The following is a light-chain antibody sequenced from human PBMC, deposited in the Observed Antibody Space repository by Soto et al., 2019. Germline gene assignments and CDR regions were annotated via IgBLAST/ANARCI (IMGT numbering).Light chain of an antibody. V-gene: IGLV1-40*01. CDR2: GNN. J-gene: IGLJ3*02. CDR3: QSYDYSLSGFWV. CDR1: SSNIGAGYD. Sequence: QSVLTQPPSVSGAPGQRVTISCTGSSSNIGAGYDVHWYQHLPGTAPKLLIYGNNNRPSGVPDRFSGSRSGTSAFLAITGLQAEDEADYYCQSYDYSLSGFWVFGGGTQLTVL.